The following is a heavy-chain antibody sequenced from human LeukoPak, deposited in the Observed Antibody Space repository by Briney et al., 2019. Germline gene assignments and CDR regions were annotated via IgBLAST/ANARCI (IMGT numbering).Heavy chain of an antibody. CDR3: ARAHGYCSGGSCIYFDY. CDR2: ISASGDST. CDR1: GFTLDDYA. Sequence: GGALRLSCADSGFTLDDYAMHWVRQAPGKGLEGVSEISASGDSTYTAASVSGLFAISRDNAKNSLYLQINSLRAEDTAVYYCARAHGYCSGGSCIYFDYWGQGTLVTVSS. V-gene: IGHV3-23*01. D-gene: IGHD2-15*01. J-gene: IGHJ4*02.